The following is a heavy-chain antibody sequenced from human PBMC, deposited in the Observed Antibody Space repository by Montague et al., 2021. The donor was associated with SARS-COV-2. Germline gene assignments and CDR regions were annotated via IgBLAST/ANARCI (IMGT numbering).Heavy chain of an antibody. J-gene: IGHJ5*02. CDR3: ARAVSVRRAVNWFDP. Sequence: SETLSHTCTVSGGSMSDHYWAWIRQPPGKGLEWLAYIYYSGGINSNASXXSRVTMSVDTSKNQFSLKLTSVTAADTAVYYCARAVSVRRAVNWFDPWGQGTLVTVSS. CDR2: IYYSGGI. CDR1: GGSMSDHY. D-gene: IGHD3-10*01. V-gene: IGHV4-59*11.